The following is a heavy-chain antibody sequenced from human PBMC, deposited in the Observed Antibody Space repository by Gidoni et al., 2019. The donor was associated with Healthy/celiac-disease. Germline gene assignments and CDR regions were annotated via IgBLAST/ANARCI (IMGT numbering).Heavy chain of an antibody. Sequence: QVTLRESGPALVKPTQTLTLTCTFSGFSLSTSGMCVSWIRQPPGKALEWLARIDWDDDKYYSTSLKTRLTISKDTSKNQVVLTMTNMDPVDTATYYCARTFTRGGDGGYYFDYWGQGTLVTVSS. CDR1: GFSLSTSGMC. V-gene: IGHV2-70*15. CDR3: ARTFTRGGDGGYYFDY. CDR2: IDWDDDK. J-gene: IGHJ4*02. D-gene: IGHD3-16*01.